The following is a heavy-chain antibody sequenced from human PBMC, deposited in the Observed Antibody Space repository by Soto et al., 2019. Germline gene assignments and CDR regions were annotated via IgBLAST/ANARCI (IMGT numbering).Heavy chain of an antibody. CDR1: GGSVSSGSYY. J-gene: IGHJ4*02. D-gene: IGHD5-18*01. Sequence: LSLTCTVSGGSVSSGSYYWSWIRQPPGKGLEWIGYIYYSESTNYNPSLKSRVTISVDTSKNQFSLKLSSVTAADTAVYYCASSYGLADFDYWGQGTLVTVSS. CDR2: IYYSEST. V-gene: IGHV4-61*01. CDR3: ASSYGLADFDY.